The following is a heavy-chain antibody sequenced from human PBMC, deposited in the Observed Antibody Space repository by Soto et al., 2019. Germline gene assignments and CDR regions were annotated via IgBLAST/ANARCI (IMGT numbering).Heavy chain of an antibody. CDR3: ARCSTSGYYPRGYYFEH. D-gene: IGHD3-22*01. CDR1: GYTFTSYY. J-gene: IGHJ4*01. CDR2: INHSGGST. Sequence: ASAKFSCWASGYTFTSYYMHWWRQAPPQELQGMGIINHSGGSTSYAQTLQGRVTMTRDTSTSTVSMELSSLRSEDTAVYYCARCSTSGYYPRGYYFEHLGQGT. V-gene: IGHV1-46*01.